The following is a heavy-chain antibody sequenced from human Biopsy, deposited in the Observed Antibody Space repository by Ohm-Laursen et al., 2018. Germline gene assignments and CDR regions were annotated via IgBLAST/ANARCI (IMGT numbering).Heavy chain of an antibody. CDR2: TYYRSKWSN. CDR3: ARANSATGDNYFDP. D-gene: IGHD7-27*01. V-gene: IGHV6-1*01. CDR1: GDSISNKSGT. Sequence: QTLSLTCAISGDSISNKSGTWNWIRQSPSRGLEWLGRTYYRSKWSNDYAPSVKSRITINPETSTNQFSLQLQSMTPDDTALYYCARANSATGDNYFDPWGQGTLVSVSS. J-gene: IGHJ5*02.